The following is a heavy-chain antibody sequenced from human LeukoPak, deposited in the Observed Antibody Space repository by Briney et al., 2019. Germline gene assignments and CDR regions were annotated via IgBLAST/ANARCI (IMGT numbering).Heavy chain of an antibody. J-gene: IGHJ4*02. D-gene: IGHD2-2*01. V-gene: IGHV7-4-1*02. CDR3: ARWAGRPARSYCFDY. CDR1: GYTFTSYA. Sequence: ASVKVSCKASGYTFTSYAMNWVRQAPGQGLEWMGWINTNTGNPTYAQGFTGRFVFSLDTSVSTAYLQISSLKAEDTAIYYCARWAGRPARSYCFDYWGQGTLVTVSS. CDR2: INTNTGNP.